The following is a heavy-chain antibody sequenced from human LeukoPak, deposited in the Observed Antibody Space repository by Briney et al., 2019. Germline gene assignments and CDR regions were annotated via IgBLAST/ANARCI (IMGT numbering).Heavy chain of an antibody. Sequence: PETLSLTCTVSGGSISSYYWSWIRQPPGKGLEWIGYIYYSGSTNYNPSLKSRVTISVDTSKNQFSLKLSSVTAADTAVYYCARLYDFWSGYAFDYWGQGTLVTVSS. CDR2: IYYSGST. CDR1: GGSISSYY. CDR3: ARLYDFWSGYAFDY. D-gene: IGHD3-3*01. J-gene: IGHJ4*02. V-gene: IGHV4-59*01.